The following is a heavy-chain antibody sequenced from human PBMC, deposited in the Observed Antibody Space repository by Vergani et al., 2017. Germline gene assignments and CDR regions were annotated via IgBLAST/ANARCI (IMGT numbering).Heavy chain of an antibody. CDR1: GFSFPGYA. Sequence: EVQLVESGGGLVQPGGSLRLSCEASGFSFPGYAMSWVRQAPGKGLEWVSSVSGSSATPYYADSVKGRFIISRDNSKNTLHLQMNSLRADDTAVYYCTKGSRGYTGYFFDYWGQGTLVTVSS. V-gene: IGHV3-23*04. CDR3: TKGSRGYTGYFFDY. CDR2: VSGSSATP. D-gene: IGHD5-12*01. J-gene: IGHJ4*02.